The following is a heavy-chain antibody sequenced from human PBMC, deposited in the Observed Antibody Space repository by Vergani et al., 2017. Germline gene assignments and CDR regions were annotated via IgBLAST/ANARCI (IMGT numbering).Heavy chain of an antibody. CDR1: GFTFSNAW. CDR3: TTGGTAAGTSGWFDP. D-gene: IGHD6-13*01. CDR2: IKSKTDGGTT. V-gene: IGHV3-15*01. J-gene: IGHJ5*02. Sequence: VQLVESGGGVVQPGRSLRLSCAASGFTFSNAWMSWVRQAPGKGLEWVGRIKSKTDGGTTDYAAPVKGRFTISRDDSKNTLYLQMNSLKTEDTAVYYCTTGGTAAGTSGWFDPWGQGTLVTVSS.